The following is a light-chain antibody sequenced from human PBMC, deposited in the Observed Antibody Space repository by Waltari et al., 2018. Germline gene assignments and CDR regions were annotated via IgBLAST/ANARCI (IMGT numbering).Light chain of an antibody. CDR1: QSVSSDQ. J-gene: IGKJ2*01. CDR3: QQYGGSPLYT. V-gene: IGKV3-20*01. CDR2: AAS. Sequence: EIVLTQSPGTLSLSPGERATLSCRASQSVSSDQLAWYQQKPGQAPRLLSYAASSRAIGIPDRFSGGGSGTDFTLTISRLEPEDFAVYYCQQYGGSPLYTFGQGTKLEIK.